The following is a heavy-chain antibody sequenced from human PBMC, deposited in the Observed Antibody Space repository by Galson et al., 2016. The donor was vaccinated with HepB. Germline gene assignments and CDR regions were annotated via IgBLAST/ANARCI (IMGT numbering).Heavy chain of an antibody. D-gene: IGHD2-21*02. Sequence: SETLSLTCTVSGGPISSNRYYWGWIRQPPGKGLEWIGSIFHIGSTYYNASLKSRATISVDTSKSQFSLKLRSLTATDTAVYYCVRFGGDWGFWGQGNLVIVSS. CDR2: IFHIGST. J-gene: IGHJ1*01. V-gene: IGHV4-39*01. CDR3: VRFGGDWGF. CDR1: GGPISSNRYY.